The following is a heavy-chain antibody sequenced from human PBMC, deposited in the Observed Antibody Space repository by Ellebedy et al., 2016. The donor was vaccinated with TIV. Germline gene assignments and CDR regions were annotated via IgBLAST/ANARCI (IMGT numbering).Heavy chain of an antibody. J-gene: IGHJ4*02. V-gene: IGHV3-23*01. CDR2: ISGGGGST. Sequence: GGSLRLXXAASGFTFSTYGMNWVRQAPGKGLEWVSGISGGGGSTFYADSVKGRFTISRDNSKTTLYLQMNSLRAEDTAVYYCARDILGALDYWGQGTLVTVSS. CDR3: ARDILGALDY. D-gene: IGHD2-21*01. CDR1: GFTFSTYG.